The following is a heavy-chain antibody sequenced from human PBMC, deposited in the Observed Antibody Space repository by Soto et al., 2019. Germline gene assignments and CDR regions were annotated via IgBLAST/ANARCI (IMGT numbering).Heavy chain of an antibody. J-gene: IGHJ3*02. Sequence: PGGSLRLSCAASGFTFTIALMTWVRQAPGKGLEWVGRIKSKTSGETTDYAAPVKGRFTISRDDSKNTLFLQMNSLKTGDTGVYYCTTDGFSGIVGIWGQGTMVTVSS. CDR3: TTDGFSGIVGI. CDR2: IKSKTSGETT. V-gene: IGHV3-15*01. D-gene: IGHD1-26*01. CDR1: GFTFTIAL.